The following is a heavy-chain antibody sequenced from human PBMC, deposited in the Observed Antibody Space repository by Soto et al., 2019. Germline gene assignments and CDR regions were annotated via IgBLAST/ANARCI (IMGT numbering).Heavy chain of an antibody. CDR1: GGSTSSGGYS. CDR2: IYHSGST. Sequence: SETLSLTCAVSGGSTSSGGYSWSWIRQPPGKGLEWIGYIYHSGSTYYNPSLKSRVTISVDRSKNQFSLKLSSVTAADTAVYYCARGYGKPRYCSGGSCYVGRFDPWGQGTLVTVSS. CDR3: ARGYGKPRYCSGGSCYVGRFDP. J-gene: IGHJ5*02. D-gene: IGHD2-15*01. V-gene: IGHV4-30-2*01.